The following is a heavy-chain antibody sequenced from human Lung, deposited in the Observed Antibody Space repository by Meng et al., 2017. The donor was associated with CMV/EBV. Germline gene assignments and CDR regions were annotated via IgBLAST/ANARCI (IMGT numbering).Heavy chain of an antibody. Sequence: SXTXSLTCTVSGDSITDYYWIWIRQPPGKAPQYIGDVFYTGSTTYNPSLKGRVIISLDSSKSQFSLKLSSVTAADTAVYYCARVQAGSFDVWVQGTMVTVSS. CDR3: ARVQAGSFDV. V-gene: IGHV4-59*01. J-gene: IGHJ3*01. CDR1: GDSITDYY. CDR2: VFYTGST.